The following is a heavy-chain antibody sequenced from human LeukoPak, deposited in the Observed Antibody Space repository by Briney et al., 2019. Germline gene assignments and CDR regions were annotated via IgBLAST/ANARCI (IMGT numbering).Heavy chain of an antibody. J-gene: IGHJ5*02. Sequence: PGGSLXXXXXXXXXXXSSYGMHWVRQAPGKGLEWVAFIRYDGSNKYYADSVKGRFTISRDNSKNTLYLQMNSLRAEDTAVYYCAKDQAAGDYVGWFDPWGQGTLVTVSS. CDR3: AKDQAAGDYVGWFDP. D-gene: IGHD4-17*01. V-gene: IGHV3-30*02. CDR2: IRYDGSNK. CDR1: XXXXSSYG.